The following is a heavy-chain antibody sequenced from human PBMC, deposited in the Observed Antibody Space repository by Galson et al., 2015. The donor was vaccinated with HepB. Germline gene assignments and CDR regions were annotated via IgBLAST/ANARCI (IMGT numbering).Heavy chain of an antibody. J-gene: IGHJ5*02. D-gene: IGHD7-27*01. V-gene: IGHV3-15*05. CDR2: VLRAADGGTT. Sequence: SLRLSCAASGFTFSTHSMNWVRQAPGKGLEYIGRVLRAADGGTTDYPAPMKDRFTISRDDSKNMVYLQINSLKAEDTAVYYCTTWGYHWGQGALVTVTS. CDR3: TTWGYH. CDR1: GFTFSTHS.